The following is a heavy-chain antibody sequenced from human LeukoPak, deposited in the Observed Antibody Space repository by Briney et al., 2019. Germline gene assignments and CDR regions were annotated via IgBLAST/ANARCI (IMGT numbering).Heavy chain of an antibody. CDR2: ISGSGGST. J-gene: IGHJ5*02. V-gene: IGHV3-23*01. CDR1: GLTFSSYA. CDR3: AKGSAVAGTVWFDP. D-gene: IGHD6-19*01. Sequence: GGSLRLSCAASGLTFSSYAMSWVRQAPGKGLEWVSAISGSGGSTYYADSVKGRFTISRDNSKNTLYLQMNSLRAEDTAVYYCAKGSAVAGTVWFDPWGQGTLVTVSS.